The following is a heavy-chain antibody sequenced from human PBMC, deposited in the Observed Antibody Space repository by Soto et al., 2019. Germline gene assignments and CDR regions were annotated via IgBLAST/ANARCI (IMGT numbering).Heavy chain of an antibody. Sequence: TLSLTCTVSGGSISSYYWSWIRQPPGKGLEWLALIYWDDDKRYSPSLKSRLTITKDTSKNQLVLTMTNMDPVDTATYYCAHSLEDIVVVPASNWFDPWGQGTLVTVSS. CDR1: GGSISSYYW. CDR3: AHSLEDIVVVPASNWFDP. J-gene: IGHJ5*02. V-gene: IGHV2-5*08. CDR2: IYWDDDK. D-gene: IGHD2-2*01.